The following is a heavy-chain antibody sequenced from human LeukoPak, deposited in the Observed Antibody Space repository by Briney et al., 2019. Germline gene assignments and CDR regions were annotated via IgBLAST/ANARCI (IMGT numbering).Heavy chain of an antibody. CDR3: ARDWYTAERWTIYYSYYIDV. J-gene: IGHJ6*03. CDR1: GFTFSSYW. D-gene: IGHD4-23*01. CDR2: IKHDGSEK. Sequence: GGSLRLSCAASGFTFSSYWMSWVRQAPGKGLEWVANIKHDGSEKYYVDSVKGRFTISRDNAKNSLFLQMNSLRAEDTAVYYCARDWYTAERWTIYYSYYIDVWGKGTTVTVSS. V-gene: IGHV3-7*01.